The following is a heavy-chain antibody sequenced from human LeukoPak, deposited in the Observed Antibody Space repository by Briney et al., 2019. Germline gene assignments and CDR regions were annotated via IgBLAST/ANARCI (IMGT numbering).Heavy chain of an antibody. CDR2: ISGRGGST. J-gene: IGHJ6*02. D-gene: IGHD5-18*01. CDR3: AKAPPDSYYYYYGMDV. V-gene: IGHV3-23*01. Sequence: PGGSLRLSCAASGFTFSGYAMTWVRQAPGKGLEWVSAISGRGGSTYYADSVKGRFTISRDNSKNTLYLQMNNLRAEDTAVYYCAKAPPDSYYYYYGMDVWGQGTTVTVSS. CDR1: GFTFSGYA.